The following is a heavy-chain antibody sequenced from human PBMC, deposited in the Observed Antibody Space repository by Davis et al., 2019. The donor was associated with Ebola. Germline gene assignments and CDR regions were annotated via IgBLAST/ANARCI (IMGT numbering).Heavy chain of an antibody. CDR3: ANGWVVVAATLYYYYGMDA. CDR1: GFTFSSYW. CDR2: ISSSSSYI. V-gene: IGHV3-21*04. D-gene: IGHD2-15*01. Sequence: GESLKISCAASGFTFSSYWMHWVRQAPGKGLEWVSSISSSSSYIYYADSVKGRFTISRDNAKNSLYLQMNSLRAEDTAVYYCANGWVVVAATLYYYYGMDAWGKGTTVTVSS. J-gene: IGHJ6*04.